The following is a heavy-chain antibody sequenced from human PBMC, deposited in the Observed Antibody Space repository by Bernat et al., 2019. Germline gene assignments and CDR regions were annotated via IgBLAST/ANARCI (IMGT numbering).Heavy chain of an antibody. D-gene: IGHD3-22*01. CDR2: ISGSGGST. CDR1: GFTFSSYA. Sequence: EVQLLESGGGLVQPGGSLRLSCAASGFTFSSYAMSWVRQAPGKGLEWVSAISGSGGSTYYADSVKGRFTISRDNSKNTLYLQMNSLRAEDTAVYYCAKDPSDYDSSGSPLYYWGQGTLVTVSS. V-gene: IGHV3-23*01. CDR3: AKDPSDYDSSGSPLYY. J-gene: IGHJ4*02.